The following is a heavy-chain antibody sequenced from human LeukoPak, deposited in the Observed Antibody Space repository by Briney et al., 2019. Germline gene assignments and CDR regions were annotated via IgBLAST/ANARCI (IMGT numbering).Heavy chain of an antibody. V-gene: IGHV4-34*01. CDR1: GGSFSGYY. CDR3: ATIGMDV. Sequence: SGTLSLTCAVYGGSFSGYYWSWIRQPPGKGLEWIGEINHSGSTNYNPSLKSRVTISVDTPKNQFSLKLSSVTAADTAVYYCATIGMDVWGQGTTVTVSS. J-gene: IGHJ6*02. CDR2: INHSGST.